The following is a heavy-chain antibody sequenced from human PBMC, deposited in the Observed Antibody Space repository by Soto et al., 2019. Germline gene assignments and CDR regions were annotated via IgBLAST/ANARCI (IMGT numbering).Heavy chain of an antibody. CDR1: GGSISSGGYY. CDR2: IYYSGST. V-gene: IGHV4-31*03. J-gene: IGHJ6*02. CDR3: ARNCGGSCSDYYYYGMDV. Sequence: SETLSLTCTVSGGSISSGGYYWSWIRQHPGKGLEWIGYIYYSGSTYYNPSLKSRVTISVDTSKNQFSLKLSSVTAADTAVYYCARNCGGSCSDYYYYGMDVWGQGTTVTVSS. D-gene: IGHD2-15*01.